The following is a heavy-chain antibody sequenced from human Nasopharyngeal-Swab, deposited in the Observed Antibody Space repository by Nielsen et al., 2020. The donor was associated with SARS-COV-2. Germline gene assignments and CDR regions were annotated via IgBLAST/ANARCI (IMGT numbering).Heavy chain of an antibody. V-gene: IGHV3-30-3*01. CDR2: ISYDGSNK. J-gene: IGHJ6*03. D-gene: IGHD4-17*01. CDR1: GFTFGSYA. Sequence: GGSLRLSCAASGFTFGSYAMHWVRQAPGKGLEWVAVISYDGSNKYYADSVKGRFTISRDNSKNTLYLQMNSLRAEDTAVYYCARVGDDDYGDFPLPYYYYYMDVWGKGTTVTVSS. CDR3: ARVGDDDYGDFPLPYYYYYMDV.